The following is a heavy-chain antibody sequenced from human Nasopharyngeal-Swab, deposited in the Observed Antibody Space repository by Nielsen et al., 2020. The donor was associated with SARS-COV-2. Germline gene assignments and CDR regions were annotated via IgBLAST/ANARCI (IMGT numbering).Heavy chain of an antibody. CDR1: GFTFSSYD. CDR2: IWYDGSNK. Sequence: GGSLRLSCAASGFTFSSYDMHWVRQAPGKGLEWVALIWYDGSNKLYADSVKGRFTISRDQSKNSLYLLMNSLTAEDTAVYYCARDRLLGPTPSNWYFDLWGRGTLVTVSS. J-gene: IGHJ2*01. D-gene: IGHD1-26*01. V-gene: IGHV3-33*08. CDR3: ARDRLLGPTPSNWYFDL.